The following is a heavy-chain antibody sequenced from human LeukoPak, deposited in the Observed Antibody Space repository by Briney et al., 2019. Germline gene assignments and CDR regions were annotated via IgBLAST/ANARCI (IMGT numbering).Heavy chain of an antibody. V-gene: IGHV3-66*01. CDR1: GFTVSSNY. D-gene: IGHD6-13*01. CDR3: ARTYSTSWFPDHFDY. Sequence: GGSLRLSCAASGFTVSSNYMSWVRQAPGKGLEWVSIIYTDGSTYYADSVEGRCTISRDNSKNTLYLKMNSLRAEDTAVYFCARTYSTSWFPDHFDYWGQGTLVTVSS. CDR2: IYTDGST. J-gene: IGHJ4*02.